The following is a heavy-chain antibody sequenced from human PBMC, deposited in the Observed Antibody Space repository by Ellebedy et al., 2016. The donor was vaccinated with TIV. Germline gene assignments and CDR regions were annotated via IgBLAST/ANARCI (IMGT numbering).Heavy chain of an antibody. D-gene: IGHD2-15*01. CDR3: VRDSRAGGSQVFDH. CDR1: GDSISSPPYY. Sequence: MPSETLSLTCTVSGDSISSPPYYWGWIRQSPGKGLEWIGSLHFSGSSYYNPSLKSRVAISTDTSKNQFPLKLTSVTAADTALYYCVRDSRAGGSQVFDHWGQGTLVTVSS. CDR2: LHFSGSS. J-gene: IGHJ4*01. V-gene: IGHV4-39*06.